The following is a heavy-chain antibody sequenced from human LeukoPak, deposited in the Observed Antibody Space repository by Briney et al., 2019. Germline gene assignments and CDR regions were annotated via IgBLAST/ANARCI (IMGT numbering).Heavy chain of an antibody. J-gene: IGHJ4*02. CDR3: ARDRPDGELDY. D-gene: IGHD4-17*01. V-gene: IGHV4-30-4*08. Sequence: SQTLSLTCTVSGGSISSGDYYWSWIRQPPGKGLEWIGYIYYSGSTYYNPSLKRRVTISVDTSKNQFSLKLSSVTAADTAVYYCARDRPDGELDYWGQGTLVTVSS. CDR2: IYYSGST. CDR1: GGSISSGDYY.